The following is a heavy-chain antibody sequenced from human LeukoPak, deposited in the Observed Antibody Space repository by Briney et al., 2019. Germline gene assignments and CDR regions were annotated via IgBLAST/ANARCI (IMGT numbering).Heavy chain of an antibody. V-gene: IGHV3-73*01. D-gene: IGHD6-19*01. CDR2: VRSKANSYAT. CDR3: TSQPYSSGWYPADY. CDR1: GXTFSGSA. J-gene: IGHJ4*02. Sequence: PGGSLKLSCAASGXTFSGSALHWVRQASGKGLEWVGRVRSKANSYATAYAASVKGRFTISRDDSKNTAYLQMNSLKTEDTAVYYCTSQPYSSGWYPADYWGQGTLVTVSS.